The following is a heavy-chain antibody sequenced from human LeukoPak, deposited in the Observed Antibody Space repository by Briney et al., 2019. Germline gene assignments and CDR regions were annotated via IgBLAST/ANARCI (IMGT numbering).Heavy chain of an antibody. CDR3: TADPYYDASGPPRWFDP. D-gene: IGHD3-22*01. J-gene: IGHJ5*02. Sequence: SVKVSCKASGFTFTSSAMQWVRQARGQRLEWIGWIVVGSDNTNYAQKFQERVTITRDMSTSTAYMELSSLRSDDTAVYYCTADPYYDASGPPRWFDPWGQGTLVTVSS. V-gene: IGHV1-58*02. CDR1: GFTFTSSA. CDR2: IVVGSDNT.